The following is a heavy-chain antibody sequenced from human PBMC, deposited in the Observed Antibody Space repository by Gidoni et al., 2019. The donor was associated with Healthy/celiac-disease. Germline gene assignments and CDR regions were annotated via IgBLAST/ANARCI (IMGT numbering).Heavy chain of an antibody. CDR1: GYPFTGYY. V-gene: IGHV1-2*02. CDR3: ARDRPEMSYQLPSKYYYYYYGMDV. CDR2: INPNSGGT. J-gene: IGHJ6*02. Sequence: QVQLVQSGAEVNKPGASVKVSCKASGYPFTGYYIHWVPPAPGQGLEWMGWINPNSGGTNYAQKFQGRVTMTRDTSISTAYMELSRLRSDDTAVYYCARDRPEMSYQLPSKYYYYYYGMDVWGQGTTVTVSS. D-gene: IGHD2-2*01.